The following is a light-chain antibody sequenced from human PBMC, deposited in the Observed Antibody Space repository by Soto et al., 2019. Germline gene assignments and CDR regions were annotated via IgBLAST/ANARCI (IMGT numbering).Light chain of an antibody. CDR3: QHRSNWRLT. V-gene: IGKV3-11*01. CDR2: DAS. J-gene: IGKJ4*01. Sequence: EVVLTQSPATLSLSPVERATLSWRAGQGVGSYLAWYQQKPGQAPRLLIYDASNRATGIPGRFSGSGSGTDFTLTISGLEPEDFAVYYCQHRSNWRLTFGGGTKVDI. CDR1: QGVGSY.